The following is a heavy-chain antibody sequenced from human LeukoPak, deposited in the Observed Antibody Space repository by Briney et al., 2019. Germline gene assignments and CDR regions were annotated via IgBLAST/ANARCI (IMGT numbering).Heavy chain of an antibody. Sequence: GVSLRLSCAGSVFNFGIYSMDWVRQAPGKGREWVAYVSAGSTGIFYAASVKGRFSISRDNAQKSLYLQMNSLRAEDTAIYYCVREKGGFGFVLWGRGTLVTVSS. V-gene: IGHV3-48*04. D-gene: IGHD3-16*01. CDR1: VFNFGIYS. CDR3: VREKGGFGFVL. CDR2: VSAGSTGI. J-gene: IGHJ4*02.